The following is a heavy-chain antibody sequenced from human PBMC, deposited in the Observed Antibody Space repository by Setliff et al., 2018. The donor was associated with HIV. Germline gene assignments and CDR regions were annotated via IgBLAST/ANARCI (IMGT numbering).Heavy chain of an antibody. CDR2: IYHSGSA. Sequence: PSETLSLTCNVSGGSISGSSYYWGWIRQPPGKGLEWIGSIYHSGSASHSPSLKGRITISVDTSKNQFSLKLRSVTAADTAVYYCASSRSLFGEEYFHHWGQGTLVTVSS. D-gene: IGHD3-10*02. CDR3: ASSRSLFGEEYFHH. J-gene: IGHJ1*01. CDR1: GGSISGSSYY. V-gene: IGHV4-39*01.